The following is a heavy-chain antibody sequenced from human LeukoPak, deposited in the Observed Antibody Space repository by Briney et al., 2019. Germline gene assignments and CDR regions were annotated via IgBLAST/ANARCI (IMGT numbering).Heavy chain of an antibody. Sequence: GGSLRLSCAASGFAFSTYWMTWVRQAPGKGLEWVANIKEDGSEKYYVDSVKGRFTISRGNAKNSLYLQMNSLRAEDTAVYYCVREYFYNSSGHGSFRYWGQGTLVTVSS. CDR3: VREYFYNSSGHGSFRY. CDR1: GFAFSTYW. D-gene: IGHD3-22*01. J-gene: IGHJ4*02. CDR2: IKEDGSEK. V-gene: IGHV3-7*01.